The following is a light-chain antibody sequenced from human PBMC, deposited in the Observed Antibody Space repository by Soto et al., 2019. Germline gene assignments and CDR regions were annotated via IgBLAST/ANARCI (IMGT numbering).Light chain of an antibody. Sequence: IQLTQSPSSLSASVGDRVTITCRASQGISSYLAWYQQKPGKATKLLIYAASTLQSGVPSRFSGSGSGTDFTLTISSLQPEDFATYYCQRLNSYPLTFGGGTKVELK. V-gene: IGKV1-9*01. CDR1: QGISSY. J-gene: IGKJ4*01. CDR2: AAS. CDR3: QRLNSYPLT.